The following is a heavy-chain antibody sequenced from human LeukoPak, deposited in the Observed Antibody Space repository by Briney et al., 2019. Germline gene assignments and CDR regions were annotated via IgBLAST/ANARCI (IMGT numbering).Heavy chain of an antibody. Sequence: GASVKVSCKTSGYTFTNYGISWVRQAPGQGLEWMGWISGYNGNTNYVQKFRGSVAMTADTSTSTVYMELRSLRSDDTAVYYCARDIATVQHQDWGQGTLVTVSS. CDR3: ARDIATVQHQD. J-gene: IGHJ4*02. D-gene: IGHD1-1*01. CDR2: ISGYNGNT. V-gene: IGHV1-18*01. CDR1: GYTFTNYG.